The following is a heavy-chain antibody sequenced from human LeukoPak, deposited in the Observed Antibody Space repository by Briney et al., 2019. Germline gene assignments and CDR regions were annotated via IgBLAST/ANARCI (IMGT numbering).Heavy chain of an antibody. CDR2: ISYDGSNK. Sequence: PGRSLRLSCAASGFTFSSYGMHWVRQAPGKGLEGVAVISYDGSNKYYADSVKGRFTISRDNSKNTLYLQMNSLRAEDTAVYYYAKGFDFWSGPFDYWGQGTLVTVSS. CDR1: GFTFSSYG. V-gene: IGHV3-30*18. CDR3: AKGFDFWSGPFDY. J-gene: IGHJ4*02. D-gene: IGHD3-3*01.